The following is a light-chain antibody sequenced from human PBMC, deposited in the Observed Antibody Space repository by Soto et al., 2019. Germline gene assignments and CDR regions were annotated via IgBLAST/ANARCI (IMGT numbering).Light chain of an antibody. J-gene: IGLJ2*01. Sequence: QSALTQPASVSGSPGQSITISCTGTSNDVGGYKYVSWHQQHPGKAPKLMIYEVSNRPSGVSTRFSASRSGNTASLTISGLQAEDEADYYCSAYTSIKEVFGGGTKLTV. V-gene: IGLV2-14*01. CDR1: SNDVGGYKY. CDR2: EVS. CDR3: SAYTSIKEV.